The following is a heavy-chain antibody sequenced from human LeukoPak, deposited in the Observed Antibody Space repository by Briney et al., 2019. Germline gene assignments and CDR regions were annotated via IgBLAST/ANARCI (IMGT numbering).Heavy chain of an antibody. J-gene: IGHJ3*02. D-gene: IGHD5-12*01. CDR3: ARVGPIVATIDDAFDI. Sequence: PSETLSLTCAVYGGSFSAYYWSWIRQPPGKGLEWIGEINHSGSTNYNPSLTSRVTISVDTSKNQFSLKLSSVTAADTAVYYCARVGPIVATIDDAFDIWGQGTMVTVSS. CDR2: INHSGST. CDR1: GGSFSAYY. V-gene: IGHV4-34*01.